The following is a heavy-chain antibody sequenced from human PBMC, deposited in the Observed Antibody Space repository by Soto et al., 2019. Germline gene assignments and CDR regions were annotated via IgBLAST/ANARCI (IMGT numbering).Heavy chain of an antibody. CDR1: GGSFSGYY. D-gene: IGHD6-13*01. CDR2: INHSGST. V-gene: IGHV4-34*01. J-gene: IGHJ6*02. Sequence: SESLSLTCAGYGGSFSGYYWSWIRQPPGKVLEWIGEINHSGSTNYNPSLKSRVTISVDTSKNQFSLKLSSVTAADTAVYYCARGHWQGGSSWYHYYYYYGMDVWGQGTTVTVSS. CDR3: ARGHWQGGSSWYHYYYYYGMDV.